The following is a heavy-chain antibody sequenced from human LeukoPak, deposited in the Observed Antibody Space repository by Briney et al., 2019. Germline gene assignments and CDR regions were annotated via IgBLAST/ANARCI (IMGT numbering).Heavy chain of an antibody. CDR2: ISSSGSTI. Sequence: GGSLRLSCAASGFTFSDYYMSWLRQAPGKGLEWVSYISSSGSTIYYADSVKGRFTISRDNAKNSLYLQMNSLRAEDTAVYYCAREASVTDAFDIWGQGTMVTVSS. CDR3: AREASVTDAFDI. D-gene: IGHD2-21*02. CDR1: GFTFSDYY. J-gene: IGHJ3*02. V-gene: IGHV3-11*01.